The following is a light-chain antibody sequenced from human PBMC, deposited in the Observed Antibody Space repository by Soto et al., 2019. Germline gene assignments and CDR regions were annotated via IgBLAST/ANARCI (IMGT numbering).Light chain of an antibody. CDR1: QSLLHSNGYNY. CDR3: MQALQAAWT. CDR2: LGS. J-gene: IGKJ1*01. V-gene: IGKV2-28*01. Sequence: DIVMTQSPLSLPVTPGEPASISCRSSQSLLHSNGYNYLDWYLQKPGQSPQLLIYLGSNRSSGVPDRFSGSRSGTDFTLKISRVEGEDVGVYYCMQALQAAWTFGQGTKVDIK.